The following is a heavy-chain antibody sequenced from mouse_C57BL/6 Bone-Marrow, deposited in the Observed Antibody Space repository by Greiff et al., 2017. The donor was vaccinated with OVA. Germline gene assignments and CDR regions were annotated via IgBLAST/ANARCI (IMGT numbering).Heavy chain of an antibody. CDR1: GFTFSSYA. Sequence: EVQRVESGGGLVKPGGSLKLSCAASGFTFSSYAMSWVRQTPEKRLEWVATISDGGSYTYYPDNVKGRFTISRDNAKNNLYLQMSHLKSEDTAMYYCARDGSRKAYWGQGTLVTVSA. D-gene: IGHD1-1*01. CDR2: ISDGGSYT. J-gene: IGHJ3*01. V-gene: IGHV5-4*01. CDR3: ARDGSRKAY.